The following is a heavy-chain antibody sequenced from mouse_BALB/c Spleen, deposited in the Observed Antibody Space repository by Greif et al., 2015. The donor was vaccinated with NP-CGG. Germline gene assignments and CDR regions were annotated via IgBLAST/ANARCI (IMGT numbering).Heavy chain of an antibody. V-gene: IGHV1-69*01. CDR2: IDTSDSYT. CDR1: GYTFTDYW. Sequence: VQLQQSGAELVMPGASVKMSCKASGYTFTDYWMHWVKQRPGQGLEWIGAIDTSDSYTSYNQKFKGKATLTVDESSSTAYMQLSSLTSEDSAVYYCAREDTMIKRNYFDYWGQGTTLTVSS. D-gene: IGHD2-4*01. J-gene: IGHJ2*01. CDR3: AREDTMIKRNYFDY.